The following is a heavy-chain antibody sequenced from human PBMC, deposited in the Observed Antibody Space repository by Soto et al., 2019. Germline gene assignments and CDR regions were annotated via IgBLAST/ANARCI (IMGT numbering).Heavy chain of an antibody. CDR3: ARDRRNSGYDLWFDP. V-gene: IGHV4-31*03. CDR2: IYYSGST. CDR1: GGSISSGGYY. Sequence: SETLSLTCTVSGGSISSGGYYWSWIRQHPGKGLEWIGYIYYSGSTYYNPSLKSRVTIAVDKSKNQFSLKLSSGTAADTAVYYCARDRRNSGYDLWFDPWGQGTLVTVSS. D-gene: IGHD5-12*01. J-gene: IGHJ5*02.